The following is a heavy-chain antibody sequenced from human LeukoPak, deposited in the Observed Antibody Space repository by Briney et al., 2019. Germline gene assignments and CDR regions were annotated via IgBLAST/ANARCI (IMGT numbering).Heavy chain of an antibody. Sequence: PGGSLRLSCAASGFTFSSYSMNWVRQAPGKGLEWVSSISSSSTYIYYADSVKGRFTISRDNAKNSLYLQMNSLRAEDTAVYYCARGPIIPIVAAGTGYCYGIEVWGQWTTVTV. CDR3: ARGPIIPIVAAGTGYCYGIEV. J-gene: IGHJ6*02. CDR1: GFTFSSYS. CDR2: ISSSSTYI. D-gene: IGHD6-13*01. V-gene: IGHV3-21*01.